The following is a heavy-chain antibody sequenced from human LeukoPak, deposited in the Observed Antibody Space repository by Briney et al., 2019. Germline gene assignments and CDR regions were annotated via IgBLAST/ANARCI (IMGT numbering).Heavy chain of an antibody. CDR2: ITGSGDST. D-gene: IGHD6-13*01. J-gene: IGHJ4*02. V-gene: IGHV3-23*01. Sequence: PGGSLRLSCAASGFTFSTYAMSWVRQAPGKGLEWVSGITGSGDSTYYADSVKGRFTISRDNSKNTLYPQMNSLRAEDTAVYFCAKGAAQPDYWGQGTLVTVSS. CDR1: GFTFSTYA. CDR3: AKGAAQPDY.